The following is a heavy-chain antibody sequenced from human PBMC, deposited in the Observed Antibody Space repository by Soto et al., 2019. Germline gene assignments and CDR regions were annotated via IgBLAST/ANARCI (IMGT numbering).Heavy chain of an antibody. CDR3: ARDLISY. J-gene: IGHJ4*02. CDR1: GFTFSDHY. D-gene: IGHD3-10*01. CDR2: TRNKANSYTT. Sequence: PWGTLRLSCAASGFTFSDHYMDWVRQAQGKGLEWVGRTRNKANSYTTEYAASVKGRFTISRSDSKNSLYLQMNSLRAEDTAVYYCARDLISYWGQGTLVTVSS. V-gene: IGHV3-72*01.